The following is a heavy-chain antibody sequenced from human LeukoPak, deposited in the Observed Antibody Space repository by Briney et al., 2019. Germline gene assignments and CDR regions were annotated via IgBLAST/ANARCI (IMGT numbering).Heavy chain of an antibody. CDR2: INTDASST. J-gene: IGHJ4*02. CDR3: ARYRSGWYGAVDY. D-gene: IGHD6-13*01. Sequence: PGVSLRLSCAASGFTFSSYWMHWVRQAPRQGLVWVSRINTDASSTSYADSVKGRFTISRDNAKNTLYLQMNSLRAEDTAVYYCARYRSGWYGAVDYWGQGTLVTVSS. CDR1: GFTFSSYW. V-gene: IGHV3-74*01.